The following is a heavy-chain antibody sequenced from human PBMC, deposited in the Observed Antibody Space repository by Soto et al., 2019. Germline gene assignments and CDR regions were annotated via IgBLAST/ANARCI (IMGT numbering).Heavy chain of an antibody. Sequence: EVQLLESGGGLVQPGGSLRLSCAASGFTFSTYAMGWVRQAPGKGLEWVATIRASGCNTHYADSVKGRFTTSRDNSDNTVYLQMNSLRAEDTAVYYCARVKAQILSSGWYGGDDIWGHGTMVTVSS. D-gene: IGHD6-19*01. CDR2: IRASGCNT. V-gene: IGHV3-23*01. CDR3: ARVKAQILSSGWYGGDDI. CDR1: GFTFSTYA. J-gene: IGHJ3*02.